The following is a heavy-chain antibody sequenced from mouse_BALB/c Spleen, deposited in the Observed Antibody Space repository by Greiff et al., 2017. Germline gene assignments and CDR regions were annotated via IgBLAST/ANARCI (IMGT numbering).Heavy chain of an antibody. Sequence: ESGPGLVQPSQSLSLTCTVTGYSITSDYAWYCIRQFPGNKLEWMGYISYSGSTSYNPSLKSRIAITRDTSKNPFFLQLNSVTTEDTAKYDRERGTTGTSSFAYWGQGTMVTVSA. J-gene: IGHJ3*01. D-gene: IGHD1-1*01. CDR1: GYSITSDYA. V-gene: IGHV3-2*02. CDR3: ERGTTGTSSFAY. CDR2: ISYSGST.